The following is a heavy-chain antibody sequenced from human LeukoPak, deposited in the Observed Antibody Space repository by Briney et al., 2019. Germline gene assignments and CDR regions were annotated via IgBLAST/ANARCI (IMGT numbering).Heavy chain of an antibody. D-gene: IGHD2-2*01. CDR3: ARLLIYCSSTSCHFDY. CDR1: GGSISSSNYY. V-gene: IGHV4-39*01. J-gene: IGHJ4*02. Sequence: SETLSLTCTVSGGSISSSNYYWGWIRQPPGKGLEWIGSTYYSGITYYNPSLKSRVTISVDTSNNQFSLKLSSVTAADTAMYYCARLLIYCSSTSCHFDYWGQGTLVTVSS. CDR2: TYYSGIT.